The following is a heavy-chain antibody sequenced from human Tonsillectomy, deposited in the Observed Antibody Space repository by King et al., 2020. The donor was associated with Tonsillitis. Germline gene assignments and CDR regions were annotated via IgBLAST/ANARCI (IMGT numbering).Heavy chain of an antibody. CDR2: ISGNSRGT. V-gene: IGHV3-23*03. D-gene: IGHD4-17*01. CDR3: AKTPGAGDYSLDY. Sequence: QLVQSGGALVQPGGSLRLSCAASGFTFSNYAMNWVRQAPGKGLEWVSLISGNSRGTYYRDSVRGRFTISRDASKNTVHLQMNRLRVEDTAIYYCAKTPGAGDYSLDYWGQGTLVTVSS. J-gene: IGHJ4*02. CDR1: GFTFSNYA.